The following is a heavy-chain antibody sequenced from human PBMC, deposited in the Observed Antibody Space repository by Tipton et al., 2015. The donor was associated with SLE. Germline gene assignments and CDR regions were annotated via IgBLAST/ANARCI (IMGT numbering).Heavy chain of an antibody. V-gene: IGHV3-64*02. Sequence: SLRLSCAVSGFIFSSSAMHWVRQAPGKGLQYVCAISSNGGTTYYAESVKGRFTISRDKSKNTLYLQMGSLRAEDMAVYYCARVAPLSRGSGSYFDYWGQGTLVTVSS. CDR3: ARVAPLSRGSGSYFDY. CDR2: ISSNGGTT. D-gene: IGHD3-10*01. J-gene: IGHJ4*02. CDR1: GFIFSSSA.